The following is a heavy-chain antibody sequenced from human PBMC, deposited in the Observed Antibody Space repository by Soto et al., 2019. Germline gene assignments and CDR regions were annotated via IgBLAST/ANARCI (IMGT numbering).Heavy chain of an antibody. D-gene: IGHD6-6*01. CDR1: GDSFTSYW. CDR3: ARHGIAARQLYYYGMDV. J-gene: IGHJ6*02. V-gene: IGHV5-51*01. CDR2: IYPDDSDT. Sequence: PGESLKISCKGSGDSFTSYWIGWVRQRPGKGLEWMGIIYPDDSDTRYSPPFQGQVTISADKSISTAYLQWSSLKASDTAMYYCARHGIAARQLYYYGMDVWGQGTTVTVSS.